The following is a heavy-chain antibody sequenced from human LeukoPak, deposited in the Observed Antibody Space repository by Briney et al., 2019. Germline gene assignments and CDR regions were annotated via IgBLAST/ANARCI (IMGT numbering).Heavy chain of an antibody. CDR2: VSGSGGST. Sequence: GGTLRLSCAASGFTFSSYGMSWVRQAPGKGLEWVSAVSGSGGSTYYADSVKGRFTISRDNSKNTLYLQMNSLRAEDTAVYYCAKDRWRGGSSGEDFDYWGQGTLVTVSS. V-gene: IGHV3-23*01. CDR3: AKDRWRGGSSGEDFDY. D-gene: IGHD6-19*01. CDR1: GFTFSSYG. J-gene: IGHJ4*02.